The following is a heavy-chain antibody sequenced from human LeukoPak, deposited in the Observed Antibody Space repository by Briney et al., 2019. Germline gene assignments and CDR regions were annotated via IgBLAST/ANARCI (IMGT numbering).Heavy chain of an antibody. J-gene: IGHJ4*02. CDR3: AKKADYDFWSGYSTLDY. CDR1: GFTVSSNY. Sequence: GGSLRLSCVVSGFTVSSNYMSWVRQAPGKGLEWVSAISGSGGSTYYADSVKGRFTISRDNSKNTLYLQMNSLRAEDTAVYYCAKKADYDFWSGYSTLDYWGQGTLVTVSS. D-gene: IGHD3-3*01. V-gene: IGHV3-23*01. CDR2: ISGSGGST.